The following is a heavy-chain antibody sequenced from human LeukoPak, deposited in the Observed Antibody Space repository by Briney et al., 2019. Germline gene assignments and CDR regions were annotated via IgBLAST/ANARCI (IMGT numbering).Heavy chain of an antibody. CDR3: ARVRCCEGSGLIYFDP. CDR1: GFTFSSTW. Sequence: GGSLRLSCAASGFTFSSTWMSWVRQAPGKGPEWVANIDPDGRVKNYVDSVKGRVTISRDNAKNSLYLQMDSLTVEDTAVYFCARVRCCEGSGLIYFDPWSQGTLVTVSS. J-gene: IGHJ5*02. V-gene: IGHV3-7*01. CDR2: IDPDGRVK. D-gene: IGHD6-19*01.